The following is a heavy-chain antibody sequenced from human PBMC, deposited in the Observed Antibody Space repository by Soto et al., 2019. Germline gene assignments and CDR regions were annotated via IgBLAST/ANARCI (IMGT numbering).Heavy chain of an antibody. CDR3: ARGQRFSDWFDP. Sequence: ETLSITCRGSGGTISGYYWTWIRQPAGKGLEWIGRIYSSGNTKYNPSLQSRVTMSLDTSNNQLSLRLTSVTAADTAVYYCARGQRFSDWFDPWGQGTLVTVYS. V-gene: IGHV4-4*07. D-gene: IGHD3-3*01. CDR2: IYSSGNT. J-gene: IGHJ5*02. CDR1: GGTISGYY.